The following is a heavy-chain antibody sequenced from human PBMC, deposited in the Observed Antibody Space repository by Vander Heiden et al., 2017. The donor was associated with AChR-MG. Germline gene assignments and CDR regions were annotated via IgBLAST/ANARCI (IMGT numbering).Heavy chain of an antibody. CDR1: GFTFSDYY. D-gene: IGHD7-27*01. CDR3: ARDLELGMYYYYYMDV. J-gene: IGHJ6*03. V-gene: IGHV3-11*01. Sequence: QVQLVESGGGLVKPGGSLRLSCAASGFTFSDYYMSWIRQAPGKGLEWVSYIRSSGSTIYYADSVKGRFTISRDNAKNSLYLQMNSLRAEDTAVYYCARDLELGMYYYYYMDVWGKGTTVTVSS. CDR2: IRSSGSTI.